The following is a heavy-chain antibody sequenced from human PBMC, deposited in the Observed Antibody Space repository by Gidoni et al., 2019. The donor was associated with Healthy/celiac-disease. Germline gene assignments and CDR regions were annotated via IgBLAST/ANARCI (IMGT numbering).Heavy chain of an antibody. V-gene: IGHV4-39*01. J-gene: IGHJ6*02. CDR3: ASFFLGYCSGGSCYSSGMDV. CDR2: IYYSGST. Sequence: QLQLQESGSGLAKPSETLSLTCTVSGGSISSSSYYWGWIRQPPGKGLEWIGSIYYSGSTYYNPSLKSRVTISVDTSKNQFSLKLSSVTAADTAVYYCASFFLGYCSGGSCYSSGMDVWGQGTTVTVSS. D-gene: IGHD2-15*01. CDR1: GGSISSSSYY.